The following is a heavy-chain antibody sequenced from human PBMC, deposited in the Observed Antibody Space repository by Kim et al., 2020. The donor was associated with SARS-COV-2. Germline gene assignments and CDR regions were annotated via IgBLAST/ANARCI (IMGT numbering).Heavy chain of an antibody. Sequence: SETLSLTCTVSGGSISSYYWSWIRQPPGKGLEWIGYIYYSGSTNYNPSLKSRVTISVDTSKNQFSLKLSSVTAADTAVYYCARDEGGDDFAWGWFDPWGQGTLVTVSS. V-gene: IGHV4-59*01. CDR3: ARDEGGDDFAWGWFDP. D-gene: IGHD3-16*01. J-gene: IGHJ5*02. CDR1: GGSISSYY. CDR2: IYYSGST.